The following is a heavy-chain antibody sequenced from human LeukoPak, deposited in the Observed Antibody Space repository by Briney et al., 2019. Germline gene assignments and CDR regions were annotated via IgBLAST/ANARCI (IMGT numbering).Heavy chain of an antibody. Sequence: SETLSLTCTVSGGSISSYYWSWIRQPPGKGLEWIGYIYYSGSTNYNPSLKSRVTISVDTSKNQFALKLSSVTAADTAVYYCARDRYDSSGYYTFDIWGQGTMVTVSS. CDR2: IYYSGST. V-gene: IGHV4-59*01. J-gene: IGHJ3*02. CDR3: ARDRYDSSGYYTFDI. D-gene: IGHD3-22*01. CDR1: GGSISSYY.